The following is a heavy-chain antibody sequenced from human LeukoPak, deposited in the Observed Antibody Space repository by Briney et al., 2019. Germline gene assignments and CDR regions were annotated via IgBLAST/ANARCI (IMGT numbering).Heavy chain of an antibody. V-gene: IGHV1-46*01. CDR2: INPSGGST. Sequence: GASVKVSCKASGYTFTSYYMHWVRQGPGQGLEWMGIINPSGGSTSYAQKFQGRVTMTRDTSTSTVYMELSSLRSEDTAVYYCARERYAPGAFDIWGQGTMVTVSS. D-gene: IGHD5-12*01. CDR3: ARERYAPGAFDI. CDR1: GYTFTSYY. J-gene: IGHJ3*02.